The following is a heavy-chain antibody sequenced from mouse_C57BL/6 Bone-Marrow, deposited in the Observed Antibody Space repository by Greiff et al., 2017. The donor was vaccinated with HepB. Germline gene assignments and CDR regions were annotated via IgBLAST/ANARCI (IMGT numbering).Heavy chain of an antibody. CDR2: IDPSDSYT. CDR3: ATVDYSFAY. CDR1: GYTFTSYW. V-gene: IGHV1-69*01. Sequence: QVQLQQPGAELVMPGASVKLSCKASGYTFTSYWMHWVKQRPGQGLEWIGEIDPSDSYTNYNQKFKGKSTLTVDKSSSTAYMQLSSLTSEDSAVYYCATVDYSFAYWGQGTLVTVSA. D-gene: IGHD2-4*01. J-gene: IGHJ3*01.